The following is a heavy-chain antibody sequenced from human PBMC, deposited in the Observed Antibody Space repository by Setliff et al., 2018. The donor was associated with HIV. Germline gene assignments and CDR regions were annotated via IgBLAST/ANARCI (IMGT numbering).Heavy chain of an antibody. CDR2: ISDRGVST. Sequence: GGSLRLSCVASGFTFREKAMTWVRQPLGKGLEWVSGISDRGVSTNYADAARDRFTISRDNSRDAVYLEMTSLRAEDTAVYYCAKAMGHLPYFFDSWGQGTLVTVSS. V-gene: IGHV3-23*01. CDR1: GFTFREKA. CDR3: AKAMGHLPYFFDS. J-gene: IGHJ4*02.